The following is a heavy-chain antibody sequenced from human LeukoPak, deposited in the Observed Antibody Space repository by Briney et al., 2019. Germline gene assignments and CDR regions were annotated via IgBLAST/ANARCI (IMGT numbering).Heavy chain of an antibody. D-gene: IGHD3-3*01. V-gene: IGHV4-59*01. CDR2: IYYSGST. Sequence: PSGTLSLTCTVSGGSISSYYWSWIRQPPGKGLEWIGYIYYSGSTNYNPSLKSRVTISVDTSKNQFSLKLSSVTAADTAVYYCARVTIFGVVTYYFDYWGQGTLVTVSS. CDR1: GGSISSYY. J-gene: IGHJ4*02. CDR3: ARVTIFGVVTYYFDY.